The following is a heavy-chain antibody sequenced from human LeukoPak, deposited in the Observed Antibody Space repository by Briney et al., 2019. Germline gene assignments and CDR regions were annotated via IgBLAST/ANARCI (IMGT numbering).Heavy chain of an antibody. Sequence: SETLSLTCTVSVGSISSNGCYWGWIRQPPGKGLEWIGIIYSDGDAPYNPSLKSRVTTSVDTSKNQLFLKLTSVTASDTAMYYCVRGYCDNWHLDFAYWGQGTLVTVSS. CDR3: VRGYCDNWHLDFAY. J-gene: IGHJ4*02. CDR2: IYSDGDA. D-gene: IGHD2/OR15-2a*01. CDR1: VGSISSNGCY. V-gene: IGHV4-39*07.